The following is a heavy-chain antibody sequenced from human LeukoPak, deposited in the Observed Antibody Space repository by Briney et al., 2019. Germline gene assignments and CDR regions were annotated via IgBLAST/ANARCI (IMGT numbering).Heavy chain of an antibody. CDR3: ARDLRITMVRGVIPPYYYYYGMDV. D-gene: IGHD3-10*01. J-gene: IGHJ6*02. CDR1: GYTFTGYY. CDR2: INPNSGGT. V-gene: IGHV1-2*04. Sequence: ASVKVSCKASGYTFTGYYMHWVRQAPGQGLEWMGWINPNSGGTNYAQKFQGWVTMTRDTSISTAYMELSRLRSDDTAVYYCARDLRITMVRGVIPPYYYYYGMDVWGQGTTVTVSS.